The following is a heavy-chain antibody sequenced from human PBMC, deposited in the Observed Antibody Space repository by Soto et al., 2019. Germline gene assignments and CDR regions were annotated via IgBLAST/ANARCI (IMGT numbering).Heavy chain of an antibody. CDR1: GYSFTNYP. J-gene: IGHJ5*02. V-gene: IGHV1-3*01. CDR2: IHPGNGKT. D-gene: IGHD1-26*01. CDR3: ARAYSGTYKDCFDP. Sequence: ASVKVSCKASGYSFTNYPIHWVRQAPGQRLEWMGWIHPGNGKTEYARRFQGRVTSSGDTSASTVYMELSSLTSDDTAVYLCARAYSGTYKDCFDPWGQGTLVTVSS.